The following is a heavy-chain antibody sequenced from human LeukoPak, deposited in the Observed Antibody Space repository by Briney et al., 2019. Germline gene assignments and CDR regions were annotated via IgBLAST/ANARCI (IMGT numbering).Heavy chain of an antibody. CDR2: IIPFLGTT. J-gene: IGHJ4*02. CDR1: GGPFSNYA. V-gene: IGHV1-69*13. Sequence: WASVKVSCKASGGPFSNYAISWVRQAPGQGLEWKGGIIPFLGTTNYAQKYQGRVTITADESTSTVYMELSSLRSEDTAVYYCARLSVPYSSPRNFDYWGQGTLVTVSS. D-gene: IGHD6-13*01. CDR3: ARLSVPYSSPRNFDY.